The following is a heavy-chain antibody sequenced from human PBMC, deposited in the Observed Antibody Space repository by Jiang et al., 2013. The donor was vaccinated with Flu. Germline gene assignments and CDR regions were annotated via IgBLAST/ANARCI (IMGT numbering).Heavy chain of an antibody. Sequence: QLVESGGGLVQPGGSLRLSCAASGFTVTHNYMSWVRQAPGKGLEWVSVIYSGGGTYYADSVKGRFTISRDNSKNTVFLQMNSLRAEDTAVYYCARGGFPGQQWLYDYWGQGTLVTVSS. CDR1: GFTVTHNY. J-gene: IGHJ4*02. D-gene: IGHD6-19*01. CDR2: IYSGGGT. CDR3: ARGGFPGQQWLYDY. V-gene: IGHV3-66*01.